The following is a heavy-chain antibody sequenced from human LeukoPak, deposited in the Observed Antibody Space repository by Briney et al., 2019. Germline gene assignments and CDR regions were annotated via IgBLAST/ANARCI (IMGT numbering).Heavy chain of an antibody. CDR2: LNPNSGNT. D-gene: IGHD6-13*01. CDR1: GYTFTSCD. J-gene: IGHJ5*02. Sequence: ASVKVSCKASGYTFTSCDINWVRQATGQGLEWMGWLNPNSGNTGYAQKFQGRVTMTTNTSISTAYMELSSLRSEDTAVYYCARVPSRKQHPPGFRWFDPWGQGTLVTVSS. CDR3: ARVPSRKQHPPGFRWFDP. V-gene: IGHV1-8*01.